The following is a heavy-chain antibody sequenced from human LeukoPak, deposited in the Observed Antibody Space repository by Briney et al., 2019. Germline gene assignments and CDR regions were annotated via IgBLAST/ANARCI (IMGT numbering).Heavy chain of an antibody. CDR2: IIPTLGIA. J-gene: IGHJ4*02. Sequence: SVKVSCKASGGTFSSYSITWVRQAPGQGLEWMGRIIPTLGIANYAQKFQGRVTITADKSTSTAYMELSGLRSEDAAVYYCAGEEERGVTVAGTAFDYWGQGTLVTVSS. V-gene: IGHV1-69*04. CDR3: AGEEERGVTVAGTAFDY. D-gene: IGHD6-19*01. CDR1: GGTFSSYS.